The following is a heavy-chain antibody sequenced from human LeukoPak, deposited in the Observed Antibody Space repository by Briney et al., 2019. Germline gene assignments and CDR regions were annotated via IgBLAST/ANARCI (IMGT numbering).Heavy chain of an antibody. J-gene: IGHJ4*02. V-gene: IGHV4-34*01. CDR2: VNHSGRT. CDR1: GGSFSGYF. Sequence: SETLSLTCAVYGGSFSGYFWSWIRQPPGKGLEWIGEVNHSGRTNCNPSLKSRVTISVDTSKNQFSLNLRSVTAADTAVYYCARGQFQRDYWGQGTLVTVSS. CDR3: ARGQFQRDY.